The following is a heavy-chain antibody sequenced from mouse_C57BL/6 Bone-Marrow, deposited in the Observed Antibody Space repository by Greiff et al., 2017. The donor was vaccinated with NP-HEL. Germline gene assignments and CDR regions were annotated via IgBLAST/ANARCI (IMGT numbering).Heavy chain of an antibody. J-gene: IGHJ2*01. CDR2: IDPEDGDT. CDR3: TRTTVVAHFDY. CDR1: GFNIKDYY. V-gene: IGHV14-1*01. D-gene: IGHD1-1*01. Sequence: EVQLQQSGAELVRPGASVKLSCTASGFNIKDYYMHWVKQRPEQGLEWIGRIDPEDGDTEYAPQFQGKATMTADTSSNTAYLQLSSLTSEDTAVYYCTRTTVVAHFDYWGQGTTLTVSS.